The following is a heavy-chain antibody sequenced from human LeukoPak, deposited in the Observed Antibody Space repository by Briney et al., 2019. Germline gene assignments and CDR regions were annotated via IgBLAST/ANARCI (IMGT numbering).Heavy chain of an antibody. J-gene: IGHJ6*02. D-gene: IGHD2-15*01. V-gene: IGHV1-18*01. Sequence: ASVKVSCKASGYTFTSYGITWVRQAPGQGLEWMGWISTYNGNTNYAQKLQGRVTMTTDTSTSTAYMELSSLRSEDTAVYYCAREDCSGGSCYYGMDVWGQGTTVTVSS. CDR3: AREDCSGGSCYYGMDV. CDR2: ISTYNGNT. CDR1: GYTFTSYG.